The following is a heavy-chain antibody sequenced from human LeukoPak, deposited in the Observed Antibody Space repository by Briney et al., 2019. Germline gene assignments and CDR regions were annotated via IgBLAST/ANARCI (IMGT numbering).Heavy chain of an antibody. V-gene: IGHV4-4*02. CDR1: GGSLTSSKW. J-gene: IGHJ4*02. D-gene: IGHD3-22*01. CDR3: AIQPTGAYYYDSSGYFTQDRPSEYYFDY. CDR2: IHHSGSN. Sequence: SGTLSLTCAVSGGSLTSSKWWSWVRQPPGKGLGGIGKIHHSGSNNYNPPLKGRATISVDTSKNQFSLKLSSVTAEDTAVYYCAIQPTGAYYYDSSGYFTQDRPSEYYFDYWGQGTLVTVSS.